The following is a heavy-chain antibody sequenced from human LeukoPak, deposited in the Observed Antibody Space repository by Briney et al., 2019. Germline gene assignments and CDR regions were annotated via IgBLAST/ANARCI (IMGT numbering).Heavy chain of an antibody. CDR1: GGSTSSYY. J-gene: IGHJ4*02. Sequence: SETLRLTCTVSGGSTSSYYWSWIRQPAGKGLEWIGRIYTSGSTNYNPSLKSRVTMSVDTSKNQFSLKLNSVTAADTAVYYCARRSGSSWYHDYWGQGTLVTVSS. V-gene: IGHV4-4*07. CDR3: ARRSGSSWYHDY. CDR2: IYTSGST. D-gene: IGHD6-13*01.